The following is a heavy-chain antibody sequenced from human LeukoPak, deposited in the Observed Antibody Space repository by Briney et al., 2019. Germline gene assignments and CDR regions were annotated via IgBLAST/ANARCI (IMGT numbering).Heavy chain of an antibody. Sequence: SETLSLSCSVSGGSISSSSYYWGWIRQPPGKELEWIGSIYHSGSTYYNPSLKSRVTISVDTSKNQFSLKLSSVTAADTAVYYGARDRVGVVVVPAAIKRAFDIWGQGTMVTVSS. CDR1: GGSISSSSYY. CDR2: IYHSGST. J-gene: IGHJ3*02. CDR3: ARDRVGVVVVPAAIKRAFDI. D-gene: IGHD2-2*01. V-gene: IGHV4-39*07.